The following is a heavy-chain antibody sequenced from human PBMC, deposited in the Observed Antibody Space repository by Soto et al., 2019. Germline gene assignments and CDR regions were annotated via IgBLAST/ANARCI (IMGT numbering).Heavy chain of an antibody. CDR2: IKSKTDGGTT. CDR3: TTIIAAIVVVPAAPRDY. V-gene: IGHV3-15*01. CDR1: GFTFSNAW. D-gene: IGHD2-2*01. J-gene: IGHJ4*02. Sequence: PGGSLRLSCAASGFTFSNAWMSWVRQAPGKGLEWVGRIKSKTDGGTTDYAAPVKGRFTISRDDSKNTLYLQMNSLKTEDTAVYYCTTIIAAIVVVPAAPRDYWGQGNLVTVSS.